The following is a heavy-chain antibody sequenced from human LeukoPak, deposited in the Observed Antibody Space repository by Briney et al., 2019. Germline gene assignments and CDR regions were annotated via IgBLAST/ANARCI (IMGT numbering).Heavy chain of an antibody. D-gene: IGHD3-16*02. CDR1: GFTFTNAW. CDR3: TTGLKRYRFIQDDY. V-gene: IGHV3-15*01. CDR2: IKTKTDGGTT. J-gene: IGHJ4*02. Sequence: PGGSLRLSCAASGFTFTNAWMTWVRQAPGKGLEWVGRIKTKTDGGTTDYAAPVKGRFTISRDDSKNMLYLQMNSLKTEDTAVYYCTTGLKRYRFIQDDYWGQGALVTVSS.